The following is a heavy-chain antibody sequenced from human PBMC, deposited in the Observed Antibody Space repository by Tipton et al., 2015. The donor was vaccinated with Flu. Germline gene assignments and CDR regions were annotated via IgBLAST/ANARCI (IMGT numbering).Heavy chain of an antibody. CDR1: GFIVTSDY. CDR2: ISGSAGTT. Sequence: SLRLSCAASGFIVTSDYMSWVRQAPGKGLEWVSAISGSAGTTYYADSVRGRFTVSRDNSKNTLFLQMNSLRAEDAAVYYCAKLDSSGFHYGRRYEYWGQGTLVTVSS. V-gene: IGHV3-23*01. J-gene: IGHJ4*02. D-gene: IGHD3-22*01. CDR3: AKLDSSGFHYGRRYEY.